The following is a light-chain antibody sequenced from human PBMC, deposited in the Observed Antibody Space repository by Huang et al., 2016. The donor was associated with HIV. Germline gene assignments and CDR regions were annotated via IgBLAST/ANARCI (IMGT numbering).Light chain of an antibody. J-gene: IGKJ2*01. V-gene: IGKV1-33*01. CDR1: QDIGNY. CDR2: DAS. Sequence: DIQMTQSPSSLSTFIGDKVTITCQASQDIGNYLNWSQQRPGKAHKLMIYDASSLETGVTSRFSGGGSGTTFTFTITNLRPEDVATYYCQQYDGLPYTFGQGTRIEI. CDR3: QQYDGLPYT.